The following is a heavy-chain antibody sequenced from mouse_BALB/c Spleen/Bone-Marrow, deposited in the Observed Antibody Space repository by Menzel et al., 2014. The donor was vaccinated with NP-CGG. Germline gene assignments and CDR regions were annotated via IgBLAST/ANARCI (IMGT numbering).Heavy chain of an antibody. CDR1: GFNIKDTY. J-gene: IGHJ2*01. CDR3: ALYYDYDVGY. CDR2: IDPVNGNT. V-gene: IGHV14-3*02. Sequence: EVKLMESGAELVKPGASVKLSCTASGFNIKDTYMHWVKQRPEQGLEWIGRIDPVNGNTKYDPKFQGKATITADTSSNTAYLQLSSLTSEDTAVYYCALYYDYDVGYWGQGTTLTVSS. D-gene: IGHD2-4*01.